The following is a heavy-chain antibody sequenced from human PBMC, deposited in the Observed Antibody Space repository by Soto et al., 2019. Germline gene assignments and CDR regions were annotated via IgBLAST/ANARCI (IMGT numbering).Heavy chain of an antibody. CDR3: ARDRTNANQYCSSTSCHPPYYMDV. CDR2: IYYSGST. Sequence: SETLSLTCTVSGGSISSGDYYWSWIRQPPGKGLEWIGYIYYSGSTNYNPSLKSRVTISVDTSKNQFSLKLSSVTAADTAVYYCARDRTNANQYCSSTSCHPPYYMDVWGKGTTVTVSS. D-gene: IGHD2-2*01. CDR1: GGSISSGDYY. J-gene: IGHJ6*03. V-gene: IGHV4-61*08.